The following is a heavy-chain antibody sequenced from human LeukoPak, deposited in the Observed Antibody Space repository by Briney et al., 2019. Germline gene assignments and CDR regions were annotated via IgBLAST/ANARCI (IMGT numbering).Heavy chain of an antibody. CDR3: ASLSEDIVVVPAAMEGDYYYYYGMDV. D-gene: IGHD2-2*01. J-gene: IGHJ6*02. CDR1: GYTFTSYG. V-gene: IGHV1-3*01. Sequence: ASVKVSCKASGYTFTSYGISWVRQAPGQGLEWMGWINAGNGNTKYSQKFQGRVTITRDTSASTAYMELSSLRSEDTAVYYCASLSEDIVVVPAAMEGDYYYYYGMDVWGQGTTVTVSS. CDR2: INAGNGNT.